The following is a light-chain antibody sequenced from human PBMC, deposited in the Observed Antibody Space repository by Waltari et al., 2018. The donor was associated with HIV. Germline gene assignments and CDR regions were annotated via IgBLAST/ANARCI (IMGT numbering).Light chain of an antibody. CDR2: KDT. Sequence: SYELTQPPSVSVSPGQTARITCSGDALPKQYAYWYHQKPGQAPVLVIYKDTERPSGIPDRFSGSKSGTSASLAISGLRSEDEADYYCATWDDSLSGWVFGGGTKLTVL. CDR1: ALPKQY. V-gene: IGLV3-25*03. J-gene: IGLJ3*02. CDR3: ATWDDSLSGWV.